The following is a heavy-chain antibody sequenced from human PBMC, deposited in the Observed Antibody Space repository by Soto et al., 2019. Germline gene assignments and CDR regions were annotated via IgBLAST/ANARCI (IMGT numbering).Heavy chain of an antibody. J-gene: IGHJ6*02. CDR3: ARESPSPPLVGAGMDV. CDR1: GGTFSSYA. D-gene: IGHD1-26*01. V-gene: IGHV1-69*12. Sequence: QVQLVQSGAEVKKPGSSVKVSCKASGGTFSSYAISWVRQAPGQGLEWMGGIIPIFGTANYAQKFQGRVTMSAAESTNTAEMGLSSLSSEGTAVYYCARESPSPPLVGAGMDVWGQGTTVTVSS. CDR2: IIPIFGTA.